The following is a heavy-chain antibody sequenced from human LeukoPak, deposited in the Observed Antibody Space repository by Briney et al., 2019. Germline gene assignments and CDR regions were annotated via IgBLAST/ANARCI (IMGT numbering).Heavy chain of an antibody. Sequence: ASVKASWKASGYTFTSYDINWVRQASVQGLEWMASMNPNSGNTGYAQKFQGRVTMTRNTSISTAYMELSSLRSEDTAVYYCARVGIAVAGTYYFDYWGQGTLVTVSS. D-gene: IGHD6-19*01. V-gene: IGHV1-8*01. CDR2: MNPNSGNT. CDR1: GYTFTSYD. J-gene: IGHJ4*02. CDR3: ARVGIAVAGTYYFDY.